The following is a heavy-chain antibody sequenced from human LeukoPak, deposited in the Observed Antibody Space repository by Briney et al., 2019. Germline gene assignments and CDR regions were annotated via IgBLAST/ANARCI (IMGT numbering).Heavy chain of an antibody. CDR2: INHSGNT. CDR3: ARGDCSAGTCYVFDY. J-gene: IGHJ4*02. D-gene: IGHD2-15*01. Sequence: PSETLSLTCAVYGESFSGYYWSWIRQPPGKGLEWIGEINHSGNTNYNPSLKSRVSMSVDTSKNQFSLKLNSVTAADTAHYYCARGDCSAGTCYVFDYWGQGTLVTVSS. V-gene: IGHV4-34*01. CDR1: GESFSGYY.